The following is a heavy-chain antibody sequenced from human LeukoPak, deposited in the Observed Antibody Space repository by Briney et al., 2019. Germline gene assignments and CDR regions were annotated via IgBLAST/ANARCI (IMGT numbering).Heavy chain of an antibody. V-gene: IGHV4-34*01. CDR2: INHSGST. Sequence: SETLSLICAVYGGSFSGYYWSWIRQPPGKGLEWIGEINHSGSTNYNPSLKSRVTISVDTSKNQFSLKLSSVTAADTAVYYCARGPSMGARGYAFDIWGQGTMVTVSS. J-gene: IGHJ3*02. D-gene: IGHD1-26*01. CDR3: ARGPSMGARGYAFDI. CDR1: GGSFSGYY.